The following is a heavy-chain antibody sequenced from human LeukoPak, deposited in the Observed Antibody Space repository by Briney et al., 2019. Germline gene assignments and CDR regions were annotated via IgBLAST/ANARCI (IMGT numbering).Heavy chain of an antibody. CDR2: INAGNGNT. CDR1: GYTFTSYA. D-gene: IGHD6-13*01. Sequence: ASVKVSCKASGYTFTSYAMHWVRQAPGQRLEWMGWINAGNGNTKYPQKFQGRVTITRDTSASTAYMELSSLRSEDTAVYYCARGGLAAAGTNIPTPWPAYFQHWGQGTLVTVSS. CDR3: ARGGLAAAGTNIPTPWPAYFQH. V-gene: IGHV1-3*01. J-gene: IGHJ1*01.